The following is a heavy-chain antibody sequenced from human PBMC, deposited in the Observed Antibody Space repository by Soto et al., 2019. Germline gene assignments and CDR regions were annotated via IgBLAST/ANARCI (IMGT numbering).Heavy chain of an antibody. CDR1: GFTFSTYG. Sequence: QVQLVDSGGGVVQPGSSLRLSFASSGFTFSTYGMHWVRQAPGKALEWVAVIWYDGSIKNYGDSVKGRFTISRDNSKNTLYLQMSSLRAEYTAVYYCARDRRYNWNYFDYGGQGTRVTVSS. J-gene: IGHJ4*02. V-gene: IGHV3-33*01. D-gene: IGHD1-20*01. CDR3: ARDRRYNWNYFDY. CDR2: IWYDGSIK.